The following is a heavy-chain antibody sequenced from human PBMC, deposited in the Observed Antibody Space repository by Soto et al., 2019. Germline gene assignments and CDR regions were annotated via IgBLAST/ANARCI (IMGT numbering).Heavy chain of an antibody. CDR2: ISAYNGNT. Sequence: QVPLVQSGPEVKKPGASVKVSCKTSGYTPTNYDIGCVRQAPGQGLEYMGWISAYNGNTNYSRKLQDRVTLTTDTSTMTAYMELRSLQSDDTAIYYCARGLYRRGTYYAFDIWGQGTLVTVSS. CDR1: GYTPTNYD. CDR3: ARGLYRRGTYYAFDI. J-gene: IGHJ4*02. V-gene: IGHV1-18*01. D-gene: IGHD1-26*01.